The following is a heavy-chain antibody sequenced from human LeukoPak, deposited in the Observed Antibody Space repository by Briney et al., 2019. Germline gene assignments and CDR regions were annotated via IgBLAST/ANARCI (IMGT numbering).Heavy chain of an antibody. CDR2: IYHSGST. CDR1: GGSISSGGYS. CDR3: ARGRVWFDP. Sequence: PSETLPLTCAVSGGSISSGGYSWSWIRQPPGKGLEWIGYIYHSGSTYYNPSLKSRVTISVDRSKNQFSLKLSSVTAANTAVYYCARGRVWFDPWGQGTLVTVSS. J-gene: IGHJ5*02. V-gene: IGHV4-30-2*01.